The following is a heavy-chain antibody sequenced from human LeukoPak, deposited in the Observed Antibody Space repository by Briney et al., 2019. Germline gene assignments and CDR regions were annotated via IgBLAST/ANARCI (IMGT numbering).Heavy chain of an antibody. Sequence: PSETLSLTCTVSGDSISRGDDYWRWICKQPGRGLDWIVYIYYSGITYYNPSLKSRVTISVDTSKNQFSLKLSSVTAADTAVYYCARWRGDAFDIWGQETSVTVSS. J-gene: IGHJ3*02. CDR2: IYYSGIT. CDR3: ARWRGDAFDI. CDR1: GDSISRGDDY. V-gene: IGHV4-31*03. D-gene: IGHD3-10*01.